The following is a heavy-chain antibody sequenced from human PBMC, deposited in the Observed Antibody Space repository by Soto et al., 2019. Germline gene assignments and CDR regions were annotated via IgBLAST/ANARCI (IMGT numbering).Heavy chain of an antibody. D-gene: IGHD2-8*01. CDR3: ARSLGYCTNGVCYPDYYYGMDV. V-gene: IGHV4-31*03. J-gene: IGHJ6*02. CDR2: IYYSGST. CDR1: GGSISSGGYY. Sequence: SETLSLTCTVSGGSISSGGYYWSWIRQHPGKGLEWIGYIYYSGSTYYNPSLKSRVTISVDTSKNQFSLKLSSVTAADTAVYYCARSLGYCTNGVCYPDYYYGMDVWGQGTTVTVSS.